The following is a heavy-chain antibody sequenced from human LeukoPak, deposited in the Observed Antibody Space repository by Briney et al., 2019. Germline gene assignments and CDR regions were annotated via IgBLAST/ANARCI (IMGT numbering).Heavy chain of an antibody. CDR3: AKKPSQFDY. V-gene: IGHV3-21*04. J-gene: IGHJ4*02. CDR1: GFTFSNYN. Sequence: GGSLRLSCAASGFTFSNYNMNWVRQAPGKGLEWVSSISSSSSYIYYAGSVKGRFTISRDNAKNSLYLQVDSLRAEDTAVYYCAKKPSQFDYWGQGTLVTVSS. CDR2: ISSSSSYI.